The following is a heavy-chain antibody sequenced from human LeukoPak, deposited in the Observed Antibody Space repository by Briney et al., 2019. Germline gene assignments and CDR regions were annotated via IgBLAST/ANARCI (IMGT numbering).Heavy chain of an antibody. V-gene: IGHV3-7*01. J-gene: IGHJ4*02. CDR2: IIQDGGAQ. CDR3: ARAAPQDCSPGYCRLFDY. Sequence: GGSLRLSCGGSGFTFSAYWMSWVRQAPGKGLEWVATIIQDGGAQYYADSVRGRFTIFRDNAKNSLYLLMDSLRAEDTALYYCARAAPQDCSPGYCRLFDYWSQGTLVTVAS. CDR1: GFTFSAYW. D-gene: IGHD3-9*01.